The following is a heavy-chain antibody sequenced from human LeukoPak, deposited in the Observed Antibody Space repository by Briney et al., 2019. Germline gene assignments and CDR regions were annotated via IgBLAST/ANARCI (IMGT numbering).Heavy chain of an antibody. V-gene: IGHV1-18*01. CDR1: GYTFTSYG. J-gene: IGHJ3*01. CDR2: ISAYNGNT. D-gene: IGHD3-22*01. Sequence: GASVKVSCKASGYTFTSYGISWVRQAPGQGLEWMGWISAYNGNTNYAQKLQGRVTMTTDTSTSTAYMELRSLRSDDTAVYYCARGTDRLGMIVVMITPGAFDVWGQGTMVTVSS. CDR3: ARGTDRLGMIVVMITPGAFDV.